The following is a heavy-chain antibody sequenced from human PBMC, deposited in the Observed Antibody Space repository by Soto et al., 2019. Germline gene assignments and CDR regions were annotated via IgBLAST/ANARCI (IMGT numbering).Heavy chain of an antibody. CDR1: GFTFSSYA. J-gene: IGHJ1*01. V-gene: IGHV3-23*01. CDR3: AKGGPDPPAADQQ. Sequence: GGSLRLSCAASGFTFSSYAMGWVCQAPGKGLEWVSSITDSGDYTYYADSVKGRFTISRDNSKNTLYLQMNSLRAEDTALYYCAKGGPDPPAADQQWGRGPLVPVSS. D-gene: IGHD6-13*01. CDR2: ITDSGDYT.